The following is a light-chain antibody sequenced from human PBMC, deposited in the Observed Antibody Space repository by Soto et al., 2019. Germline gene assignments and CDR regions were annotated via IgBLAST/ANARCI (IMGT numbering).Light chain of an antibody. CDR3: QQYGSSPWT. V-gene: IGKV1-5*01. J-gene: IGKJ1*01. Sequence: DIQMTQSPSTLSASVGDRVTITCRASQGISGWLAWYQQKAGKAPRLLIFDASSLMSGVPSRFSGSGYGTEFTLTINRLQPEDFAVYHCQQYGSSPWTFGQGTKVDIK. CDR2: DAS. CDR1: QGISGW.